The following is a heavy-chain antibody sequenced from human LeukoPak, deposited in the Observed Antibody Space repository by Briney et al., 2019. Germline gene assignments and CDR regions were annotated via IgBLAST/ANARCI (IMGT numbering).Heavy chain of an antibody. CDR1: GGTFSSYV. V-gene: IGHV1-69*13. J-gene: IGHJ6*02. CDR3: ARDLWVAVAGTPRNYYYYYGMDV. D-gene: IGHD6-19*01. Sequence: ASVKVSCKASGGTFSSYVISWVRQAPGQGLEWMGGIIPIFGTANYAQKFQGRVTITADESTSTAYMELSSLRSEDTAVYYCARDLWVAVAGTPRNYYYYYGMDVWGQGTTVTVSS. CDR2: IIPIFGTA.